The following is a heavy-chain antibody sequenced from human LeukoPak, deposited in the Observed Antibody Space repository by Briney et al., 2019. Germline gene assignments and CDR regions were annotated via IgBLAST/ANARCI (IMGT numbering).Heavy chain of an antibody. D-gene: IGHD2-15*01. Sequence: GGSLKLSCAAPGFTFRSNTINWVRKAPGKGLEWGAVISYDGSNKYYADSVKGRFTISRDNSKNTLYLQMNSLRAEDTAVYYCARDLEDTFQFDYWGQGTLVTVSS. CDR3: ARDLEDTFQFDY. CDR1: GFTFRSNT. CDR2: ISYDGSNK. J-gene: IGHJ4*02. V-gene: IGHV3-30*04.